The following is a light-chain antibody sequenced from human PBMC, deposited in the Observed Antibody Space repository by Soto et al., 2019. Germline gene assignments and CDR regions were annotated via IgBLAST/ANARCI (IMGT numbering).Light chain of an antibody. CDR1: TGAVTSNHH. CDR3: LLSYNAAQV. CDR2: DTS. J-gene: IGLJ2*01. Sequence: QAVVTQEPSLTESPGGSVTITCGSSTGAVTSNHHPYWFQQKAGQAPRTLIYDTSNKHSWTPARFSGSLLGDKAALTLSGAQPEDEAQYYCLLSYNAAQVFGGGTKLTVL. V-gene: IGLV7-46*01.